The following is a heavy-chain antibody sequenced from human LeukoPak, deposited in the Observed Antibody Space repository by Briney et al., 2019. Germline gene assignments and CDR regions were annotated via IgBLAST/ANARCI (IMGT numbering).Heavy chain of an antibody. V-gene: IGHV3-48*04. CDR1: GFTFSSYG. D-gene: IGHD3-22*01. Sequence: GGSLRLSCAASGFTFSSYGMHWVRQAPGKGLEWVSYISSSGSTIYYAESVKGRFTISRDNAKNSLYLQMNSLRAADTAVYYCARDLGYYDSSGDYRGAEYFQHWGQGTLVTVSS. J-gene: IGHJ1*01. CDR3: ARDLGYYDSSGDYRGAEYFQH. CDR2: ISSSGSTI.